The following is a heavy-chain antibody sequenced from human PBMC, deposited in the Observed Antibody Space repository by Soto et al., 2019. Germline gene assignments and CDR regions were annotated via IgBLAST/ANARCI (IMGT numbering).Heavy chain of an antibody. CDR2: INAGNGNT. J-gene: IGHJ4*02. D-gene: IGHD2-15*01. V-gene: IGHV1-3*01. CDR3: ARGPGGPGGPGDY. CDR1: GYTFTSYA. Sequence: QVQLVQSGAEVKKPGASVKVSCKASGYTFTSYAMHWVRQAPGQRLEWMGWINAGNGNTKYSQKFQGRVTITRDTSASTAYMGLSSLRSEDTAVYYCARGPGGPGGPGDYWGQGTLVTVSS.